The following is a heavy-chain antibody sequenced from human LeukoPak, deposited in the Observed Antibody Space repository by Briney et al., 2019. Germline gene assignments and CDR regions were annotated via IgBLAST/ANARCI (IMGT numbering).Heavy chain of an antibody. CDR1: GDSITSNNW. CDR3: ARISNNWYQGGYDN. J-gene: IGHJ4*02. V-gene: IGHV4-4*02. CDR2: MFHSGST. Sequence: SETLSLTCAVSGDSITSNNWWTWVRQPPGKELEWLGEMFHSGSTSHNPSLQSRLSMSMDKSRNQFYLQLNSVTAADTAVYYCARISNNWYQGGYDNWGQGTLVTVSS. D-gene: IGHD1-14*01.